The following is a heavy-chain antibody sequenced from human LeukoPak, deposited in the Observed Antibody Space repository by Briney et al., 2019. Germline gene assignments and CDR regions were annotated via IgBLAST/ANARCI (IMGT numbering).Heavy chain of an antibody. Sequence: ASVKVSCKGSGYTVTELSMHWVRQAPGQGLEWVGGFDPEDGETIYAQKFQGRVTMTEDTSTDTAYMELSSLRSEDTSVYYCATDPLGATMDLDYWGQGTLVTVSS. CDR1: GYTVTELS. J-gene: IGHJ4*02. CDR3: ATDPLGATMDLDY. D-gene: IGHD1-26*01. CDR2: FDPEDGET. V-gene: IGHV1-24*01.